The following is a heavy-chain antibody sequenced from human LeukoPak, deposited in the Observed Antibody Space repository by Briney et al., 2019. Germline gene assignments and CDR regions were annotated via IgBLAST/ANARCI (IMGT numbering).Heavy chain of an antibody. J-gene: IGHJ3*01. CDR2: RNSGGTT. Sequence: PGGTLRLSCVASGFTVSSTYMNWVRQRPRTGQELESLRNSGGTTYYPDSVKGRFTIARDNSKNTLFLQMNSLRAEDSGVYYCAREWREAQKDAFDFWGQGTMVTVSS. V-gene: IGHV3-66*01. CDR1: GFTVSSTY. D-gene: IGHD1-26*01. CDR3: AREWREAQKDAFDF.